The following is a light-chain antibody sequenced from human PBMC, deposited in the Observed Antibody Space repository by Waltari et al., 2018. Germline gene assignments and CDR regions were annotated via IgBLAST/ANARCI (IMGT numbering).Light chain of an antibody. Sequence: EIVMTQSPATLSVSPGERATLSCRASQSVGRSVAWYQQKPGQAPRLLFYDASSRPTGVPARFSASGSGTAFSLIISSLQSEDFAVYFCQQYYKWPPLTFGGGTKVEIK. V-gene: IGKV3-15*01. CDR1: QSVGRS. CDR3: QQYYKWPPLT. J-gene: IGKJ4*01. CDR2: DAS.